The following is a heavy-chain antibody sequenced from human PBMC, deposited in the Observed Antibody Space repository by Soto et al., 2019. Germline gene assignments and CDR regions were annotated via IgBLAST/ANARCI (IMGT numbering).Heavy chain of an antibody. J-gene: IGHJ6*02. Sequence: PGESLKISCKGSGCSFTSYWISWVRQMPGKGLEWMGRIDPSDSYTNYSPSFQGHVTISADKSISTAYLQWSSLKASDTAMYYCARPNYYDSSGYYYYYGMDVWGQGTTVTVSS. D-gene: IGHD3-22*01. CDR2: IDPSDSYT. CDR3: ARPNYYDSSGYYYYYGMDV. V-gene: IGHV5-10-1*01. CDR1: GCSFTSYW.